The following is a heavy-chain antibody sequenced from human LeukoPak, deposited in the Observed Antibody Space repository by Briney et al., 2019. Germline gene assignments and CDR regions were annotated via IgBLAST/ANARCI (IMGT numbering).Heavy chain of an antibody. CDR1: GFTFSSYA. V-gene: IGHV3-23*01. Sequence: GGSLRLSCAASGFTFSSYAMSWVRQAPGKGLEGVSAISGSGGSTYYADSVKGRFTISRDNAKNTLYLQMNSLRAEDTAVYYCAREDYDSSGYYSYYFDYWGQGTLVTVSS. CDR2: ISGSGGST. D-gene: IGHD3-22*01. CDR3: AREDYDSSGYYSYYFDY. J-gene: IGHJ4*02.